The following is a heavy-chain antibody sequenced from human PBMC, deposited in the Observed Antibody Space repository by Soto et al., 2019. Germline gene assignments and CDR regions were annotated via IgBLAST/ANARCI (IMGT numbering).Heavy chain of an antibody. Sequence: QVQLVQSGAEVKKPGASVKVSCKASGYSFTSYGISWVRQAPGQGLEWMGWISAYNGNTNYAQKPQGRVTMTTDTSTSTAYMELRSLRSDDTAVYYCARLPRYSGSYYYYYGMDVWGQGTTVTVSS. V-gene: IGHV1-18*01. D-gene: IGHD1-26*01. J-gene: IGHJ6*02. CDR1: GYSFTSYG. CDR2: ISAYNGNT. CDR3: ARLPRYSGSYYYYYGMDV.